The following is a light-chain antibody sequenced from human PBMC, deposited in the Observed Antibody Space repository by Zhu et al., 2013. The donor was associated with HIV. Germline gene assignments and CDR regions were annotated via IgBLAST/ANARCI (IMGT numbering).Light chain of an antibody. CDR3: QQYAYTPLT. CDR1: ESVRSY. Sequence: EIVLTQSPGTLSLSPGERVTLSCRTSESVRSYLAWFQQKPGQGPKLLIYAASGRATGIPDRFSGSGSGTDFTLTISSLEPEDFAVYYCQQYAYTPLTFGGGTKVEIK. V-gene: IGKV3-20*01. J-gene: IGKJ4*01. CDR2: AAS.